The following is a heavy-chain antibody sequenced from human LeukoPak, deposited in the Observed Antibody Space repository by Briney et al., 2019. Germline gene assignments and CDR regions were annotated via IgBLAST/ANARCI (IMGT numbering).Heavy chain of an antibody. D-gene: IGHD3-9*01. J-gene: IGHJ4*02. CDR2: ILGSGGST. V-gene: IGHV3-23*01. CDR3: AKWGDYDVLTGYYVPDY. Sequence: GGSLRLSCAASGFTFSNYAMSWVRQAPGKGLEWVSAILGSGGSTYYPDSVKGRFTVSRDNSKSTLYLQMNSLRAEDTALYYCAKWGDYDVLTGYYVPDYWGQGTLVTVSP. CDR1: GFTFSNYA.